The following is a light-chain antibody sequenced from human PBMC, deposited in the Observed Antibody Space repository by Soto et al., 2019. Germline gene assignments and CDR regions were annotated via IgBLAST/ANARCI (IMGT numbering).Light chain of an antibody. CDR2: AAS. CDR1: QYISTY. J-gene: IGKJ1*01. V-gene: IGKV1-39*01. CDR3: QESYSTS. Sequence: EIKMTQSPSSLSESVGDSLTLTCRASQYISTYLNWYQQKPAKAPKLLIYAASNLQSGVPSRFSGSGSGTAFTLTISSLQPEDIATYYCQESYSTSFGQGTKVDIK.